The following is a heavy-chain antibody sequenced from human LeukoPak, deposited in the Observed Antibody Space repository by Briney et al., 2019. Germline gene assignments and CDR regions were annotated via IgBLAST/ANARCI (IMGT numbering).Heavy chain of an antibody. D-gene: IGHD3-3*01. CDR3: ATSNDLTH. V-gene: IGHV3-9*01. Sequence: GRSLRLSCAASGFTFDDYAMHWVRQAPGKGLEWVSGISWNSGSMGYADSVKGRFTVSRDNAKNSLYLQMNSLRAEDTALYYCATSNDLTHWGQGALVTVSS. J-gene: IGHJ4*02. CDR1: GFTFDDYA. CDR2: ISWNSGSM.